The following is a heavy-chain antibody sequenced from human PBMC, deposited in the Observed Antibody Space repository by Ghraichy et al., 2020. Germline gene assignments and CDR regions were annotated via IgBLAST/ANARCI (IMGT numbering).Heavy chain of an antibody. CDR1: GASISSFY. V-gene: IGHV4-59*01. CDR3: ARDGDNSGYSWFDP. CDR2: ISYSGST. J-gene: IGHJ5*02. Sequence: SETLSLTCTVSGASISSFYWSWIRQPPGKGLEWIADISYSGSTKYNPSLKSRVTISVDTSKNQFSLKLSSVTAADTAVYYCARDGDNSGYSWFDPWGQGTLVTVSS. D-gene: IGHD3-22*01.